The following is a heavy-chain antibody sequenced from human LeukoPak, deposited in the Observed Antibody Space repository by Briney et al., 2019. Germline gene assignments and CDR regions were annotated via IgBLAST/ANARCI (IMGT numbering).Heavy chain of an antibody. J-gene: IGHJ6*03. D-gene: IGHD5-18*01. CDR3: ARTSIQFYYYMDV. CDR2: ISHRGST. Sequence: SETLSLTCAVYGGSFTGYYWSWIRQPPGKGLEWIGEISHRGSTNYNPSLKSRVTISVYTSKNQFSLKLSSVTAADTAVYYCARTSIQFYYYMDVWGKGTTVTVSS. V-gene: IGHV4-34*01. CDR1: GGSFTGYY.